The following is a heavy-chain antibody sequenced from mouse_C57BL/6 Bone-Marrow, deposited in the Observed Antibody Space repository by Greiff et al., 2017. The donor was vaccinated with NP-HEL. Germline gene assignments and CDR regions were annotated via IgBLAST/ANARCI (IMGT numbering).Heavy chain of an antibody. V-gene: IGHV1-59*01. CDR2: IDPSDSYT. CDR1: GYTFTSYW. J-gene: IGHJ2*01. CDR3: ARSGGLRSFDY. D-gene: IGHD2-4*01. Sequence: QVQLQQSGAELVRPGTSVKLSCKASGYTFTSYWMHWVKQRPGQGLEWIGVIDPSDSYTNYNQKFKGKATLTVDTSSSTAYMQLSSLTSEDSAVYYCARSGGLRSFDYWGQGTTLTVSS.